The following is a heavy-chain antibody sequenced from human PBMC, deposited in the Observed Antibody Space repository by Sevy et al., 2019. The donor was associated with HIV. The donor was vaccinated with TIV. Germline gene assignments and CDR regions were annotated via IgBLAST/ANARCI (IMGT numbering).Heavy chain of an antibody. CDR1: GYTFISYH. D-gene: IGHD3-3*01. J-gene: IGHJ6*02. V-gene: IGHV1-8*01. Sequence: ASVKVSCKASGYTFISYHINWVRQATGQGLEWMGWMNPNSGNTDYAQKFQGRVTMTRNTSISTAYMELSSLRSEDTAVYYCARYYDFWSGYPGLYYYYGMDVWGQGTTVTVSS. CDR3: ARYYDFWSGYPGLYYYYGMDV. CDR2: MNPNSGNT.